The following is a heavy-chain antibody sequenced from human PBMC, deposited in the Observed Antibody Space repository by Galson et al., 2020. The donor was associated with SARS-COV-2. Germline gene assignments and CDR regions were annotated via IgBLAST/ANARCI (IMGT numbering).Heavy chain of an antibody. V-gene: IGHV3-30*04. CDR1: GFTFSSYA. CDR3: ARGGYYDILTGDHYYYMDV. D-gene: IGHD3-9*01. J-gene: IGHJ6*03. Sequence: SCAASGFTFSSYAMHWVRQAPGKGLEWVAVMSRDGFNKYYADSVKGRFTISRDNSKNTLYLQVNSLRAEDTAVYYCARGGYYDILTGDHYYYMDVWGKGTTVTISS. CDR2: MSRDGFNK.